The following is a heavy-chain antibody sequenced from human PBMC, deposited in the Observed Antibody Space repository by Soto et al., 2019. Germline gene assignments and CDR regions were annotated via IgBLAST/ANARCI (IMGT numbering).Heavy chain of an antibody. CDR3: ARGLGYCSGGSCYSDCFDP. V-gene: IGHV4-59*01. J-gene: IGHJ5*02. CDR2: IYYSGST. Sequence: SETLSLTCTVSGGSISSYYWSWIRQPPGKGLEWIGYIYYSGSTNYNPSLKSRVTISVDTSKNQFSLKLSSVTAADTALYYCARGLGYCSGGSCYSDCFDPWGQGTLVTVSS. CDR1: GGSISSYY. D-gene: IGHD2-15*01.